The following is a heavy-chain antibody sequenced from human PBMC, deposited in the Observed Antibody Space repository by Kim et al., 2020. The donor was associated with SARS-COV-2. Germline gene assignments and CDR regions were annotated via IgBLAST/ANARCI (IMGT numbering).Heavy chain of an antibody. CDR3: ARSLYDFWSSPAGY. Sequence: SETLSLTCTVSDGSIDRYYWNWIRQPPGKGLEWIGYLYSSGSTNYNPSLKSRVTLSVDTSKTRFSLKLTSVTAADTAVYYCARSLYDFWSSPAGYWGQGTLVTVSS. V-gene: IGHV4-59*01. CDR1: DGSIDRYY. D-gene: IGHD3-3*01. J-gene: IGHJ4*02. CDR2: LYSSGST.